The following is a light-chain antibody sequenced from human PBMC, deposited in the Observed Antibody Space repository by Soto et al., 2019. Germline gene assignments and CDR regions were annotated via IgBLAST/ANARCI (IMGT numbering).Light chain of an antibody. CDR2: GNN. CDR1: SSNIGAGHD. V-gene: IGLV1-40*01. Sequence: VLTQPPSVSGAPGQRVTISCTGSSSNIGAGHDVHWYQQLPGTAPKLLIFGNNNRPSGVPDRFSGSKPGTSASLAITGLQAEDEADYYCQSYDTNLSSYVFGTGTKLTVL. J-gene: IGLJ1*01. CDR3: QSYDTNLSSYV.